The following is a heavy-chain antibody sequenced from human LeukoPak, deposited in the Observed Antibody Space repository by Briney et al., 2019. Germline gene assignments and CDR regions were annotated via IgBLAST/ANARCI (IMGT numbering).Heavy chain of an antibody. CDR1: GFTFSDYY. D-gene: IGHD2-8*01. V-gene: IGHV3-11*06. CDR3: ARKNGAIDY. Sequence: GGSLRLSCAASGFTFSDYYMSWVRQAPGKGLEWVSYISSSSSYTNYADSVKGRFTISRDNAKNSLYLQMNSLRAEDTAVYYCARKNGAIDYWGQGTLVTVSS. CDR2: ISSSSSYT. J-gene: IGHJ4*02.